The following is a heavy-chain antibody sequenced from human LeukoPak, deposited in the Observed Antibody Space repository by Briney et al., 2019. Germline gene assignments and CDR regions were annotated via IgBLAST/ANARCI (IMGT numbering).Heavy chain of an antibody. CDR3: ARSIGLTGGGVDV. J-gene: IGHJ6*02. CDR1: GFTFSDYN. V-gene: IGHV3-11*01. D-gene: IGHD3-9*01. Sequence: PGGSLRLSCAASGFTFSDYNMNWVRQAPGKGLEWVSYITNSGSTIHYADSVKGRFTISRENAKNSLYLQMNSLRAEDTAVYYCARSIGLTGGGVDVWGQGTTVTVSS. CDR2: ITNSGSTI.